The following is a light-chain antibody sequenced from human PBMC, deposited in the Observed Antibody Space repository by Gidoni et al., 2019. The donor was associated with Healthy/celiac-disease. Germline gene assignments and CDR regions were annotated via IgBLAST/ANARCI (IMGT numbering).Light chain of an antibody. CDR2: TAS. J-gene: IGKJ3*01. Sequence: DIQMTQSPSTLSASVGDRVTITCRASQSISSWLAWYQQNPGKAPKLLIYTASSLESGVPSRFSGSGSGTEFTLTISSLQPDDFATYYCQQYNSYPFTFGPGTKVDIK. CDR3: QQYNSYPFT. V-gene: IGKV1-5*03. CDR1: QSISSW.